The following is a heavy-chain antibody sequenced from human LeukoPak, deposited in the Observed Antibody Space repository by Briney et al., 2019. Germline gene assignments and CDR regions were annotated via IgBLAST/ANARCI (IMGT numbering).Heavy chain of an antibody. CDR3: ARETGGAVGSTDFDY. V-gene: IGHV3-11*04. CDR1: GFTFSDFY. J-gene: IGHJ4*02. D-gene: IGHD4-17*01. CDR2: SSNGGSTI. Sequence: GGSLRLSCAASGFTFSDFYMTWIRQAPGKGLEWVSYSSNGGSTIYYADSVKGRFTISRDNSKNTLYLQMNRLRAEDTAVYYCARETGGAVGSTDFDYWGQGTLVTISS.